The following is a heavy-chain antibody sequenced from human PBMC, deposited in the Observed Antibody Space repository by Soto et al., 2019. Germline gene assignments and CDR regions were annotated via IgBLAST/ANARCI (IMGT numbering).Heavy chain of an antibody. J-gene: IGHJ4*02. CDR2: ISSSNTYI. Sequence: EVQLVESGGGLVKPGGSLRLSCAASGFTFSSYIINWVRQAPGKGLEWVSSISSSNTYIYYADSVRGRFTISRDNAKNSLYLQMNSLRVEDTAVYYCSRSFCGDDCALDYWGQGTLVTV. CDR1: GFTFSSYI. V-gene: IGHV3-21*01. CDR3: SRSFCGDDCALDY. D-gene: IGHD2-21*02.